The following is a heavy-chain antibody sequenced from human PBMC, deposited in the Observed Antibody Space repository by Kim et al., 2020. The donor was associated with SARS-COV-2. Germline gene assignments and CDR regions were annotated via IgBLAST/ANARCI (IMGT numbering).Heavy chain of an antibody. Sequence: LRLSCTVSGASVSSADYFWSWNRQRPGMGLEWLGYIHYSGNTQYNPSLKSRASISVDTSKNHFSLRLSSVTAAYTAVYCCASQRTGDISFGMDVCG. CDR1: GASVSSADYF. CDR3: ASQRTGDISFGMDV. V-gene: IGHV4-31*03. D-gene: IGHD1-26*01. J-gene: IGHJ6*02. CDR2: IHYSGNT.